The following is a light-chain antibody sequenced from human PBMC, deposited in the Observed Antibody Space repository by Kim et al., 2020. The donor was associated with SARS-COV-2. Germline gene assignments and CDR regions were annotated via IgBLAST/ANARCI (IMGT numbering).Light chain of an antibody. CDR3: QQYSGMPLT. CDR1: QSIYNS. V-gene: IGKV1-NL1*01. J-gene: IGKJ2*01. Sequence: SASVRDKVTITCRASQSIYNSLAWYQQQPGTAPKLLLYAASRLESGVPSRFSGSGSGTDYSLTIDSLQPEDFATYYCQQYSGMPLTFGQGTKLEIK. CDR2: AAS.